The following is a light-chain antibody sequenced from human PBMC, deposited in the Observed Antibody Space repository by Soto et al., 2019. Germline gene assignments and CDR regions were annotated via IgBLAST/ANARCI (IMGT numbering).Light chain of an antibody. CDR1: QSVSGY. CDR3: QQRSNWPFT. CDR2: DAS. J-gene: IGKJ3*01. V-gene: IGKV3-11*01. Sequence: EIVLTQSPATLSLSPGERATLSCRASQSVSGYLAWYQQKPGQAPRLLIYDASNRATGIPARFSGSGSGTDFPLTISSLEPGDFAVYYFQQRSNWPFTFRPGTTVDFK.